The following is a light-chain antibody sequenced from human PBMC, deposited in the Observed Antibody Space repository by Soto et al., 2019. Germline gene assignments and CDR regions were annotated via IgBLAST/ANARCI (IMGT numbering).Light chain of an antibody. Sequence: EIVLTQSPGTRSFSPGERATLSCRASQSLSNNIYLAWYQQKTGQAPRLLIYRVSSRATGIPDRLSGSGSGTDLTLTISRLEPEDFAVYFCQKCASSAITFGQGTRLEIK. CDR1: QSLSNNIY. CDR2: RVS. V-gene: IGKV3-20*01. CDR3: QKCASSAIT. J-gene: IGKJ5*01.